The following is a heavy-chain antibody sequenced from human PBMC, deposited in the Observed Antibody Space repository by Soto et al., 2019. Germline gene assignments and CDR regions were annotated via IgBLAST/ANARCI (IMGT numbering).Heavy chain of an antibody. CDR2: ISGSGIST. J-gene: IGHJ6*02. Sequence: EAQLLESGGGLVQPGGSLRLSCAASGFTFSTYPMSWVRQAPGKGLEWVSGISGSGISTYYTDSVKGRFTISRDNSKNTAFLQMNSLRDEYTAVYYCVKPPVITASYYYYDMDVWGQGTTVTVSS. CDR1: GFTFSTYP. D-gene: IGHD4-4*01. CDR3: VKPPVITASYYYYDMDV. V-gene: IGHV3-23*01.